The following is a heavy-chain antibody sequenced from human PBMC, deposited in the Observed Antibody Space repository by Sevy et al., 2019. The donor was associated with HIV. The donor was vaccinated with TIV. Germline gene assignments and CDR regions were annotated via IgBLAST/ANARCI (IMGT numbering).Heavy chain of an antibody. J-gene: IGHJ4*02. CDR1: GFTFSTYW. CDR2: INQDGSQK. Sequence: GGSLRLSCGASGFTFSTYWMSWVRQAPGKGLEWVANINQDGSQKYYVDSEKGRFTISKDNAKNSLYLQMSSLRAEDTAVYYCAREFDGGPDYWGQGTLVTVSS. D-gene: IGHD3-9*01. CDR3: AREFDGGPDY. V-gene: IGHV3-7*01.